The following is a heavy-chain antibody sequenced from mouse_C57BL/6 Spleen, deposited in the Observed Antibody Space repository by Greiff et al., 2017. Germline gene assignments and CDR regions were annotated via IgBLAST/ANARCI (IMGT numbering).Heavy chain of an antibody. Sequence: QVQLQQPGAELVKPGASVKMSCKASGYTFTSYWITWVKQRPGQGLGWIGDIYPGSGSTNYNDKFKSKATLTVDTSSSPASMPLISLTTEDSAVYYCARCPILRYAMDYWGQGTSVTVSS. CDR1: GYTFTSYW. CDR2: IYPGSGST. D-gene: IGHD1-1*01. CDR3: ARCPILRYAMDY. V-gene: IGHV1-55*01. J-gene: IGHJ4*01.